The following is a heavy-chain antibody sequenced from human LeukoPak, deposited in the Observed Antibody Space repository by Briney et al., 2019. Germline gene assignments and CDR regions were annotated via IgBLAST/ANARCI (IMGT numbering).Heavy chain of an antibody. V-gene: IGHV4-34*01. CDR2: INHSGST. D-gene: IGHD5-12*01. Sequence: KASETLSLTCAVYGGSFSGYYWSWIRQPPGKGLEWIGEINHSGSTNYNPSLESRVTISVDASKNQFSLKLSSVTAADTAVYYCASPYGGYLDPVLGYWGQGTLVTVSS. CDR3: ASPYGGYLDPVLGY. J-gene: IGHJ4*02. CDR1: GGSFSGYY.